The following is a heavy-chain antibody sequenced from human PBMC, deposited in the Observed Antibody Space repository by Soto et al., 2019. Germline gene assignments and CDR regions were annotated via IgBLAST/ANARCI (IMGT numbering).Heavy chain of an antibody. CDR3: ARGGSSSLDY. Sequence: QVQLVQSGAEVKKPGASVKVSCKASGYTFTGYYIHWVRQAPRQGPEWMGWINPNSGGTTYAQKFQGRVTVTRDTSISTAYMELSSLRSDDTAVYYCARGGSSSLDYWGQGTLVTVSS. V-gene: IGHV1-2*02. J-gene: IGHJ4*02. CDR2: INPNSGGT. CDR1: GYTFTGYY. D-gene: IGHD6-6*01.